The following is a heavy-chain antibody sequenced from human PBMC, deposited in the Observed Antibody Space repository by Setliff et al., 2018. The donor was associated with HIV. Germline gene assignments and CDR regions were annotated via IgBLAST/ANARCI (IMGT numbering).Heavy chain of an antibody. CDR3: ARVATGPESFDI. V-gene: IGHV4-59*01. D-gene: IGHD3-9*01. CDR1: GDSINNYY. CDR2: VYSTGST. Sequence: PSETLSLTCTVSGDSINNYYWSWIRQPPGKGLEWIGYVYSTGSTNSKSSLKSRVTISVDTSKNQFSLKLGSVTAADTAVYYCARVATGPESFDIWGQGTMVTVSS. J-gene: IGHJ3*02.